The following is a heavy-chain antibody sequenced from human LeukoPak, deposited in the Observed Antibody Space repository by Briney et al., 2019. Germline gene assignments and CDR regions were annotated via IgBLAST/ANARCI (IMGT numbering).Heavy chain of an antibody. D-gene: IGHD3-22*01. CDR2: TYTGGNS. Sequence: PGGSLRLSCAASGFTFRSFSMNWVRQAPGKGLEWVSVTYTGGNSYYAGSVQGRLIISRDISKNTLYLQMNNLRAEDSALYYCARGGRGSAAVVAPRSFDIWGQGTMVTVSS. CDR1: GFTFRSFS. CDR3: ARGGRGSAAVVAPRSFDI. V-gene: IGHV3-53*01. J-gene: IGHJ3*02.